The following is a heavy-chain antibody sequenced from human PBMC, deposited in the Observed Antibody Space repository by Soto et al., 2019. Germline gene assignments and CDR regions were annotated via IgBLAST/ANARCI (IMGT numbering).Heavy chain of an antibody. CDR3: ARHGERTIRSLNWFDP. CDR2: ISHHSANI. Sequence: GGSLRLSCAASGFPFSSFGLNWVRQAPGKGLEWVSSISHHSANIFYADSVKGRFTISRDNAKNSLFLQMDSLRVEDTAVYYCARHGERTIRSLNWFDPWGQGTLVTVSS. J-gene: IGHJ5*02. D-gene: IGHD4-17*01. V-gene: IGHV3-21*01. CDR1: GFPFSSFG.